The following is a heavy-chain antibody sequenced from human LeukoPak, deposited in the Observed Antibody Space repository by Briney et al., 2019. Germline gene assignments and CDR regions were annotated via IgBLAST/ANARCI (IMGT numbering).Heavy chain of an antibody. J-gene: IGHJ4*02. D-gene: IGHD3-22*01. V-gene: IGHV3-11*04. CDR2: ISSSGSTI. CDR3: ARERDANYYDSSGYYSIRDY. Sequence: KPGGSLRLSCAASGFTFSDYYMSWIRQAPGKGLGLVSYISSSGSTIYYADSVKGRFTISRDNAKNSLYLQMNSLRAEDTAVYYCARERDANYYDSSGYYSIRDYWGQGTLVTVSS. CDR1: GFTFSDYY.